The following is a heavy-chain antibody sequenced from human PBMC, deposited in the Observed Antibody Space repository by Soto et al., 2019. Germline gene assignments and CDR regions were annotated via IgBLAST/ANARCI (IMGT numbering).Heavy chain of an antibody. J-gene: IGHJ4*02. V-gene: IGHV3-23*01. D-gene: IGHD3-16*01. CDR3: AKDPLRGGYVAVFGY. CDR2: ISGSGGST. CDR1: GFTFSSYA. Sequence: PGGSLRLSCAASGFTFSSYAMSWVRQAPGKGLEWVSAISGSGGSTYYADSVKGRFTISRDNSKNTLYLQMNSLRAEDTAVYYWAKDPLRGGYVAVFGYWGKGTLVTVS.